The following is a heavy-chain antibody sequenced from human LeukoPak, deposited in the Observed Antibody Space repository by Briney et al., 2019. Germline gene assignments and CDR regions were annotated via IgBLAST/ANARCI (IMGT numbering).Heavy chain of an antibody. CDR2: INPNSGGT. Sequence: ASVKVSCKASGYTFTGYYMHWVRQAPGQGLEWMGWINPNSGGTNYAQKFQGRVTMTRDTSISTAYMELSRLRSDDTAVYYCARDPEVVFGVATITGFDYWGQGTLVTVSS. CDR1: GYTFTGYY. D-gene: IGHD5-12*01. J-gene: IGHJ4*02. CDR3: ARDPEVVFGVATITGFDY. V-gene: IGHV1-2*02.